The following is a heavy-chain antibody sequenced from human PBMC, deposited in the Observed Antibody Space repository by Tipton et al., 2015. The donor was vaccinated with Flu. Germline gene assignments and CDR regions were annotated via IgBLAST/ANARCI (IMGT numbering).Heavy chain of an antibody. Sequence: TLSLTCAVYGGFFSGYYWSWIRQPPGKGLEWIGEINHSGNINYNPSLKSRVTISRDTSKSQFSLKLTSVTAADTAVYYCATKFANWGVWEPRDYWGQGTLVTVSS. J-gene: IGHJ4*02. V-gene: IGHV4-34*01. CDR2: INHSGNI. D-gene: IGHD7-27*01. CDR1: GGFFSGYY. CDR3: ATKFANWGVWEPRDY.